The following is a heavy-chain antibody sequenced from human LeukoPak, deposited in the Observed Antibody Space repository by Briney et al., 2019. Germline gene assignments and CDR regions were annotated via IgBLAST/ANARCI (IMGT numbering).Heavy chain of an antibody. Sequence: SETLSLTCAVYGGSFSGYYWGWIRQPPGKGLEWIGSIYYSGYTYYNPSLESRVTISVDTSRNQFSLKLSSVTAADTAIYYCAKHYMGSSYNRALDYWGQGTLVTVSS. CDR3: AKHYMGSSYNRALDY. D-gene: IGHD3-10*01. J-gene: IGHJ4*02. V-gene: IGHV4-39*01. CDR1: GGSFSGYY. CDR2: IYYSGYT.